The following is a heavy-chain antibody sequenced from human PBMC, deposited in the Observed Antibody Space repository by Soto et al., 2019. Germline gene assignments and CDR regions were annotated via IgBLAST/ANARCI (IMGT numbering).Heavy chain of an antibody. D-gene: IGHD1-26*01. Sequence: GGSLRLSCAASGFTFNSYGMHWVRQGPGNGLEWVAFISYDSTKTYYADSVKGRFTISRDNSNSALYVQMNSLTGEDTAVYYCARTRSAWSDFHYYSLDVWGQGTTVTVSS. V-gene: IGHV3-30*03. CDR1: GFTFNSYG. CDR2: ISYDSTKT. CDR3: ARTRSAWSDFHYYSLDV. J-gene: IGHJ6*02.